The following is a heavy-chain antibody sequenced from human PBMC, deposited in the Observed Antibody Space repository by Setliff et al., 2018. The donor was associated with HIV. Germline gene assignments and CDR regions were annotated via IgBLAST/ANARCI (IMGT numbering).Heavy chain of an antibody. Sequence: PSETLSLTCSVSGGSISSGDYYWGWIRQPPGKGLEWIGYIYHSGSTYYNPSLKSPVTISVDTSKNQFSLKLSFVTAADTVVYYCARSLRYFDWSLRRPSHDAFDFWGQGTMVTVSS. CDR2: IYHSGST. CDR1: GGSISSGDYY. V-gene: IGHV4-30-4*08. CDR3: ARSLRYFDWSLRRPSHDAFDF. D-gene: IGHD3-9*01. J-gene: IGHJ3*01.